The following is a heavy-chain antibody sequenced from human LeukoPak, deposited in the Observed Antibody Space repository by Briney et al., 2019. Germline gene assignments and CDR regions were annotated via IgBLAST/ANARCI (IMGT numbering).Heavy chain of an antibody. CDR3: ARHSATYGSGA. V-gene: IGHV4-59*08. J-gene: IGHJ5*02. D-gene: IGHD6-25*01. Sequence: SETLSLTCTVSGASMNTYYWTWIRQFPGKGLEWIGYISSTGSTNYNPSLKSRVTISLDTSKNQFSLELSSVTATDTAMYYCARHSATYGSGAWGQGTLVTVCS. CDR2: ISSTGST. CDR1: GASMNTYY.